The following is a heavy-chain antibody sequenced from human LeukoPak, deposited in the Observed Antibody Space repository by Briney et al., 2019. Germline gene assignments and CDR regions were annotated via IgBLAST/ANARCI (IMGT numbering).Heavy chain of an antibody. J-gene: IGHJ4*02. CDR1: GFTFSSYW. D-gene: IGHD4-17*01. V-gene: IGHV3-74*01. CDR3: ARDYGDYSRYYFDY. CDR2: MNSDGSST. Sequence: PGGSLSLSCAASGFTFSSYWMHWVRQAPGKGLVWVSRMNSDGSSTSYADSVKGRFTISRDNAKNTLYLQMNSLRAEDTAVYYCARDYGDYSRYYFDYWGQGTLVTVSS.